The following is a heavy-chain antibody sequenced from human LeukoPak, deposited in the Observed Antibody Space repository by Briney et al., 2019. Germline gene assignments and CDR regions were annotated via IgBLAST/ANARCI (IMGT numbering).Heavy chain of an antibody. CDR3: ARGGAMGYCSSTSCYAADY. CDR1: GYTFTGYY. Sequence: ASVKVSCKASGYTFTGYYVHWVRQAPGQGLEWMGWINPNSGGTNYAQKFQGWVTMTRDTFISTAYMELSRLRSDDTAVYYCARGGAMGYCSSTSCYAADYWGQGTLVTVSS. V-gene: IGHV1-2*04. D-gene: IGHD2-2*01. CDR2: INPNSGGT. J-gene: IGHJ4*02.